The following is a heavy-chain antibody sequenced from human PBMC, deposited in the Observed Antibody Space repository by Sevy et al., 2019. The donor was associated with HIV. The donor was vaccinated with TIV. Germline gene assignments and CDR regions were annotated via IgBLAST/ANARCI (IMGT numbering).Heavy chain of an antibody. CDR1: GFSFSSYG. J-gene: IGHJ4*02. CDR3: VKEGGGEGGDH. D-gene: IGHD2-21*01. Sequence: GGSLRLSCAASGFSFSSYGMHWVRQAPGKGLEWMSYIQYDGSNKDYGDSVKGRFTISRDNSKNTRYLQMNSLGVEDTAVFYCVKEGGGEGGDHWGQGTLVTVSS. CDR2: IQYDGSNK. V-gene: IGHV3-30*02.